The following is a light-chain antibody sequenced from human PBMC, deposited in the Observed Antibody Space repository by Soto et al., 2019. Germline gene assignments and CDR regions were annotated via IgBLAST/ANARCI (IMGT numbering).Light chain of an antibody. Sequence: QSALTQPRSVSGSPGQSVTISCTGTSSDVGGYNFVSWYQQHPDKAPKLMIYDATKRPSGVPDRFSGSKSGNTASLTISGLQAEDEAAYYCSSHAGTYTLIFGGGTKLTVL. CDR1: SSDVGGYNF. CDR3: SSHAGTYTLI. CDR2: DAT. J-gene: IGLJ2*01. V-gene: IGLV2-11*01.